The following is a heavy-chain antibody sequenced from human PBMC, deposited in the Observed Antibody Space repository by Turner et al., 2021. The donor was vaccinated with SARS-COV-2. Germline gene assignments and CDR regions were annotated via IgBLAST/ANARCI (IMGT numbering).Heavy chain of an antibody. D-gene: IGHD6-19*01. CDR2: FFYSGST. CDR1: SGSISSSAYY. J-gene: IGHJ4*02. V-gene: IGHV4-39*01. Sequence: QLQLQESGPGLVKPSETLSLTCTVSSGSISSSAYYWGWIRQPPGKGLEWIGSFFYSGSTYYSPSLKSRITISVDTSKNQFSLNLSSVTAADTAVYYCARQVSILGRWLAPFDSRGQGTLVTVSS. CDR3: ARQVSILGRWLAPFDS.